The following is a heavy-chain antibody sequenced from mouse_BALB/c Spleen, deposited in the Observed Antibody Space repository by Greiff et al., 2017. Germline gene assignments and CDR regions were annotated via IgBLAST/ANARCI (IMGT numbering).Heavy chain of an antibody. CDR3: ARLGGNYAYAMDY. D-gene: IGHD2-1*01. Sequence: QVQLQQSGAELARPGASVKLSCKASGYTFTSYWMQWVKQRPGQGLEWIGAIYPGDGDTRYTQKFKGKATLTADKSSSTAYMQLSSLASEDSAVYYCARLGGNYAYAMDYWGQGTSVTVSS. CDR2: IYPGDGDT. V-gene: IGHV1-87*01. CDR1: GYTFTSYW. J-gene: IGHJ4*01.